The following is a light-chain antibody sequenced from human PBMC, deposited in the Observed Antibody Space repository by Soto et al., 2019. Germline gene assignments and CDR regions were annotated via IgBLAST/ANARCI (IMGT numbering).Light chain of an antibody. CDR2: GAS. Sequence: EIVLTQSPGTLSLSPCEGATLSVRASERLSAVYLAWYQQRPGQPPRLLIYGASNRATGIPDRVSGSGSGTDFTLIINRLEPEDVAIYYCHQYGSSPATFGQGTKGDI. J-gene: IGKJ1*01. CDR1: ERLSAVY. CDR3: HQYGSSPAT. V-gene: IGKV3-20*01.